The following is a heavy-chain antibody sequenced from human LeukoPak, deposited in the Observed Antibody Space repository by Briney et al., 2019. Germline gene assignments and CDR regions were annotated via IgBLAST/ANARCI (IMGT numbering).Heavy chain of an antibody. Sequence: SETLSLTCTVSGGSISSYCWSWIRQPAGKGLEWIGRIYTSGSTNYNPSLKSRVTMSVDPSKNQFSLKLSSVTAADTAVYYCARAGYCSGGSCYHDAFDIWGQGTMVTVSS. V-gene: IGHV4-4*07. CDR3: ARAGYCSGGSCYHDAFDI. D-gene: IGHD2-15*01. CDR1: GGSISSYC. CDR2: IYTSGST. J-gene: IGHJ3*02.